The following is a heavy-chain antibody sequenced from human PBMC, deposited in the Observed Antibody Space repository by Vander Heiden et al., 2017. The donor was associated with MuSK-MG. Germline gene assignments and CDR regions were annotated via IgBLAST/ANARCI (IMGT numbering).Heavy chain of an antibody. CDR3: ARGPRGRCGGDCNYGMDV. D-gene: IGHD2-21*02. Sequence: EVQLVESGGGLVQPGGSMRRSWAASGVTFSSYSMNWVRQAPGKGLEWVSYISSSSSTIYYADSVKGRFTISRDNAKNSLYLQMNSLRDEDTAVYYCARGPRGRCGGDCNYGMDVCGQGTTVTVSS. V-gene: IGHV3-48*02. CDR2: ISSSSSTI. J-gene: IGHJ6*02. CDR1: GVTFSSYS.